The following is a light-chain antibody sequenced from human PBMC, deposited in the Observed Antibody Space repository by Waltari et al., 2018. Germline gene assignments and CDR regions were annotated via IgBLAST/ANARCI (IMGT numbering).Light chain of an antibody. J-gene: IGKJ4*01. V-gene: IGKV3-20*01. CDR2: VAS. Sequence: EIVLTQSPGTLSLSPGERATPACRASQSVSSSYLALYQQKPGQAPRLLIYVASSRATGIPDRFSGSGSGTDFTLTISRLEPEDFAVYYCQQYGSSPRRTFGGGTKVEIK. CDR1: QSVSSSY. CDR3: QQYGSSPRRT.